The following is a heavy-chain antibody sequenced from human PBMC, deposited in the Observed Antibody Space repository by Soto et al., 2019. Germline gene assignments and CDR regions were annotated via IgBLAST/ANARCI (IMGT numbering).Heavy chain of an antibody. CDR2: ISAYNGNT. CDR3: ARDGVVDTAMVTSYYYYGMDV. D-gene: IGHD5-18*01. Sequence: QVQLVQSGAEVKKPGASVKVSCKASGYTFTSYGISWVRQAPGQGLEWMGWISAYNGNTNYAQKLQGRVTMTTDTSTXXAXMXXRSLRSDDTAVYYCARDGVVDTAMVTSYYYYGMDVWGQGTTVTVSS. V-gene: IGHV1-18*01. CDR1: GYTFTSYG. J-gene: IGHJ6*02.